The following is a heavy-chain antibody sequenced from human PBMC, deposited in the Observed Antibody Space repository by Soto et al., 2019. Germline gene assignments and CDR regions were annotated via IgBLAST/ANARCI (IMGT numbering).Heavy chain of an antibody. V-gene: IGHV1-3*01. CDR3: ARVVEYCSSTSCYSGEYYYYYYMDV. J-gene: IGHJ6*03. D-gene: IGHD2-2*01. CDR2: INAGNGNT. CDR1: GYTFTSYA. Sequence: QVQLVQSGAEVKKPGASVKVSCKASGYTFTSYAMHWVRQAPGQRLEWMGWINAGNGNTKYSQKFQGRVTIPRDTSASTAYMELSSLRSEDTAVYYCARVVEYCSSTSCYSGEYYYYYYMDVWGKGTTVTVSS.